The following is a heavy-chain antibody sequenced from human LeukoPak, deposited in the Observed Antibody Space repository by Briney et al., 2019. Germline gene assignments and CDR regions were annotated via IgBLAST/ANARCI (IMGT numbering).Heavy chain of an antibody. Sequence: GSSVKVSCKASGGTFSSYAISWVRQAPGQGLEWMGRIIPILGIANYAQKFQGRVTITADKSTSTAYMELSSLRSEDTAVYYCAREAHDSSGYCDYWGQGTLVTVSS. CDR2: IIPILGIA. CDR3: AREAHDSSGYCDY. CDR1: GGTFSSYA. J-gene: IGHJ4*02. V-gene: IGHV1-69*04. D-gene: IGHD3-22*01.